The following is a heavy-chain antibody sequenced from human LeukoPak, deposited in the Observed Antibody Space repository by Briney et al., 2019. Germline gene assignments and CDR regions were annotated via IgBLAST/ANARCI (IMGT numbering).Heavy chain of an antibody. J-gene: IGHJ4*02. Sequence: PSETLSLTCTVSGGSISSSSYYWGWIRQPPGKGLEWIGSIYYSGSTYYNPSLKSRVTISVDTSKNQFSLKLSSVTAADTAVYYCASPRPDDYVWGSYRSKFDYWGQGTLVTVSS. V-gene: IGHV4-39*01. CDR1: GGSISSSSYY. CDR3: ASPRPDDYVWGSYRSKFDY. D-gene: IGHD3-16*02. CDR2: IYYSGST.